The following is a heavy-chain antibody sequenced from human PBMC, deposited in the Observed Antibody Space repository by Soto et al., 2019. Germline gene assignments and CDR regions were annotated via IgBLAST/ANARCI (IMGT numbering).Heavy chain of an antibody. Sequence: QLQVQESGPGLVKPSETLSLTCTVSGGSISSSSYYWGWIRQPPGKGLEWIGSIYYSGSTYYNPSLKSRVTISVDTSKNQFSLKLSSVTAADTAVYYCARLVAGDPGYYYYYYMDVWGKGTTVTVSS. V-gene: IGHV4-39*01. CDR3: ARLVAGDPGYYYYYYMDV. J-gene: IGHJ6*03. CDR1: GGSISSSSYY. D-gene: IGHD3-16*01. CDR2: IYYSGST.